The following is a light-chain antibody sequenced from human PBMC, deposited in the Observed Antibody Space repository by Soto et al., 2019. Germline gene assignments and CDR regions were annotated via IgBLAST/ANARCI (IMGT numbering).Light chain of an antibody. CDR2: EVS. Sequence: QSVLTQPPSASGSPGQSVTISCPGTSSDVGGYNYVSWYQQHPGKAPKLMIYEVSKRPSGVPDRFSGSKSGNTASLTVSGLQAEDEADYCCSSYAGSNNYVFGTGTKVTVL. CDR3: SSYAGSNNYV. J-gene: IGLJ1*01. V-gene: IGLV2-8*01. CDR1: SSDVGGYNY.